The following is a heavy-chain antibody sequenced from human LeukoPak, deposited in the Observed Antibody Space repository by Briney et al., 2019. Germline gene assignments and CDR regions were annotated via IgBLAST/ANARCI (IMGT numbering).Heavy chain of an antibody. CDR2: IYSGGNT. J-gene: IGHJ4*02. CDR1: GFTVRNSY. CDR3: ARSPGLAALYLEY. V-gene: IGHV3-66*01. D-gene: IGHD6-13*01. Sequence: GGSLRLSCAASGFTVRNSYMSWVRQAPGKGLEWVVLIYSGGNTYYADSVKGRFTFSRDNSKNTLYLQMNNLRAEDAAVYYCARSPGLAALYLEYWGQGTLVTVSS.